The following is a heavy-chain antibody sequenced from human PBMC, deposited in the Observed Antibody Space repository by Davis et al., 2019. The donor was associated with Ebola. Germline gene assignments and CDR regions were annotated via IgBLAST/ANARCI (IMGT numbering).Heavy chain of an antibody. Sequence: GGSLRLSCAASGFTFRSYWMSWVRQAPGKGLEWVSGIPGSGGSTHYADSVKGRFTISRDNSKNTLYLQLSSLRAEDTAMYYCAKEGGNDFFDYWGQGTLVTVSS. V-gene: IGHV3-23*01. CDR3: AKEGGNDFFDY. J-gene: IGHJ4*02. CDR1: GFTFRSYW. CDR2: IPGSGGST.